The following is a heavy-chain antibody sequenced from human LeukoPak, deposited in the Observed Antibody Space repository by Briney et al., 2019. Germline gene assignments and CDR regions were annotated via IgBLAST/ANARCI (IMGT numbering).Heavy chain of an antibody. J-gene: IGHJ4*02. CDR1: GFTFSTYW. V-gene: IGHV3-7*01. CDR2: INQDGSAK. Sequence: GGSLRLSCAASGFTFSTYWMTWVRQAPGKGLEWVAHINQDGSAKNYVDSLKGRFTISRDNAKNSLFLQMNSLRADDTAVYYCARATTIAPETLDYWGQGALVTVSS. D-gene: IGHD4-11*01. CDR3: ARATTIAPETLDY.